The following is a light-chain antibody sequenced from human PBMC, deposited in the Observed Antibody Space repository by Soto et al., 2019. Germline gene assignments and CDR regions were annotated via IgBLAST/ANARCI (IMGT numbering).Light chain of an antibody. CDR1: QSVYST. Sequence: EIVMTQSPATLSVSPGERATLSCRASQSVYSTLAWYQQKPGQAPSLLIYHASTGATGIPARFSGSGSGTEFTLTFSSLQSEYFAVYYCQQYNKWPLTFGGGTKLEIK. J-gene: IGKJ4*01. CDR2: HAS. CDR3: QQYNKWPLT. V-gene: IGKV3-15*01.